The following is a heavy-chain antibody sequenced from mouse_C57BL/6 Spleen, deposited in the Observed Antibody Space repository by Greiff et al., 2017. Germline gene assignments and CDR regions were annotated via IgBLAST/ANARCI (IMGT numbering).Heavy chain of an antibody. CDR3: TRFRYGSSYGFAY. V-gene: IGHV1-15*01. D-gene: IGHD1-1*01. CDR2: IDPETGGT. CDR1: GYTFTDYE. J-gene: IGHJ3*01. Sequence: VQLQESGAELVRPGASVTLSCKASGYTFTDYEMHWVKQTPVHGLEWIGAIDPETGGTAYNQKFKGKAILTADKSSSTAYMELRSLTSEDSAVYYCTRFRYGSSYGFAYWGQGTLVTVSA.